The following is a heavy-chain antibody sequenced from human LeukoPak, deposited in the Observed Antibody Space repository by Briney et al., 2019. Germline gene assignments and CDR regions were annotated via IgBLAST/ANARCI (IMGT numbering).Heavy chain of an antibody. J-gene: IGHJ6*03. D-gene: IGHD3-10*01. CDR1: GGSISSSSYY. Sequence: SETLSLTCTVSGGSISSSSYYWGWIRQPPGKGLEWIGSIYYSGSTYYNPSLKSRVTISVDTSKNQFSLKLSSVTAADTAVYYCARIGKSGYYGSGSYGGYGAIYYYYYMDVWGKGTTVTISS. CDR3: ARIGKSGYYGSGSYGGYGAIYYYYYMDV. CDR2: IYYSGST. V-gene: IGHV4-39*07.